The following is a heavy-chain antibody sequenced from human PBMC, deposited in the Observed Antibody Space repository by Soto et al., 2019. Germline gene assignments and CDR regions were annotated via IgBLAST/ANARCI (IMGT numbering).Heavy chain of an antibody. D-gene: IGHD3-10*01. J-gene: IGHJ6*03. CDR3: ARGMAEGYYYYYYMDV. CDR2: IDPSDSYT. Sequence: GESLKISCAYSGYSFTNYWITWVRQMPGKGLEWMGRIDPSDSYTNYSPSFQGHVTISADKSINTAYLQWSSLKASDTAMYYCARGMAEGYYYYYYMDVWGKGTTVTVSS. V-gene: IGHV5-10-1*01. CDR1: GYSFTNYW.